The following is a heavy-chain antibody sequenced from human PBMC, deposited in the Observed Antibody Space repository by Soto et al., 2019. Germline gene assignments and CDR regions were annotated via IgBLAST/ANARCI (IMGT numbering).Heavy chain of an antibody. V-gene: IGHV1-69*06. CDR3: ARDSDCSGNAFVS. CDR2: IIPIFGTA. D-gene: IGHD2-15*01. Sequence: HVQLVQSGAEVNKPGSSVKVSCQASGGTFSSYAISWVRQAPGQGLEWMGGIIPIFGTANYAQKFQGRVTITAHKATSTAYMELSSLRSEDTAVYYFARDSDCSGNAFVSRGQCTMVTVSS. J-gene: IGHJ3*02. CDR1: GGTFSSYA.